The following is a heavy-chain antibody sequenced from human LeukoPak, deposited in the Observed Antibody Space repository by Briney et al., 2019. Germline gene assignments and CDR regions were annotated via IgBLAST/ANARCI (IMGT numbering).Heavy chain of an antibody. J-gene: IGHJ5*02. Sequence: ASVKVSCKASGYTFTSYYMHWVRQAPGQGLEWMGIINPSGGSTTYAQKFQGRVTMTRDTSTSTVYMELSSLRSEDTAAYYCARKLLTGAGFDPWGQGTLVTVSS. D-gene: IGHD3-9*01. V-gene: IGHV1-46*01. CDR3: ARKLLTGAGFDP. CDR2: INPSGGST. CDR1: GYTFTSYY.